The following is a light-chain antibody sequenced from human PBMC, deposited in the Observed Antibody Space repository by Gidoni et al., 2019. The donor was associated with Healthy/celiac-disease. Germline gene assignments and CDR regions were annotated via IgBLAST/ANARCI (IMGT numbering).Light chain of an antibody. CDR1: ALPKKY. V-gene: IGLV3-16*01. Sequence: SYELTQPPSVSVSLGQMARITCSGEALPKKYAYWYQQKPGQFPVLVIYKDSERTSGIPERFSGSSSGTIVTLTISGVQAEDEADYYCLSADSSGRWVFGGGTKLTVL. J-gene: IGLJ3*02. CDR3: LSADSSGRWV. CDR2: KDS.